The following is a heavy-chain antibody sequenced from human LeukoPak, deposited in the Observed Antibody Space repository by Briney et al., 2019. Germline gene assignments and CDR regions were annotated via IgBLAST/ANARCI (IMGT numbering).Heavy chain of an antibody. CDR2: IYYSGST. D-gene: IGHD3-9*01. V-gene: IGHV4-39*01. J-gene: IGHJ4*02. Sequence: SETLSPTCTVYGGSVSSSIYYWGWIRQRPGKGLEWIGSIYYSGSTSYNPSLKSRVTISVDTSKNQFSLKLTSVTAADTAVYHCASRNDILTGYVFDFWGQGTLVTVSS. CDR1: GGSVSSSIYY. CDR3: ASRNDILTGYVFDF.